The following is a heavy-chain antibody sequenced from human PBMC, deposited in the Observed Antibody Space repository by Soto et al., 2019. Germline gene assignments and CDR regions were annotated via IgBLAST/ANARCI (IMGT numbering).Heavy chain of an antibody. CDR1: GYSFTSYW. CDR2: IYPGDSDT. CDR3: ARRGGDIVVVPAAMRVLYGMDV. Sequence: LGESLKISCKGSGYSFTSYWIGWVRQMPGKGLEWMGIIYPGDSDTRYSPSFQGQVTISADKSISTAYLQWSSLKASDTAMYYCARRGGDIVVVPAAMRVLYGMDVWGQGTTVTVSS. D-gene: IGHD2-2*01. J-gene: IGHJ6*02. V-gene: IGHV5-51*01.